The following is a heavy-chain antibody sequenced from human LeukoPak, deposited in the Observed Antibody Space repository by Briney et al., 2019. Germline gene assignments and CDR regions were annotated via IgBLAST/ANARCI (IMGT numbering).Heavy chain of an antibody. J-gene: IGHJ6*04. D-gene: IGHD3-10*02. V-gene: IGHV3-48*03. CDR1: GFTFTSYE. CDR2: ISSSGSTI. Sequence: GGSLRLSCAASGFTFTSYETSWGREAPGKGLGWVSYISSSGSTIYYADSVKGRFTISRDNAKNSLYLQMNSLRAEDTAVYYCAELGITMIGGVWGKGTTVTISS. CDR3: AELGITMIGGV.